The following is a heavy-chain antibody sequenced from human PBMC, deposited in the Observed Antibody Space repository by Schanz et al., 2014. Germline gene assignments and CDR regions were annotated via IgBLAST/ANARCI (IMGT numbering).Heavy chain of an antibody. V-gene: IGHV3-33*08. CDR1: GFTFSSYG. D-gene: IGHD1-1*01. CDR3: ARAHGNNWYGKGLDY. Sequence: QVQLLQFGGGVVQPGRSLRLSCAASGFTFSSYGMHWVRQAPGKGLEWVAAMSYDGSNKYYADSVKGRFTISRDNSKNTLYLQMNSLRAEDTSVYFCARAHGNNWYGKGLDYWGQGTQVTVSS. J-gene: IGHJ4*02. CDR2: MSYDGSNK.